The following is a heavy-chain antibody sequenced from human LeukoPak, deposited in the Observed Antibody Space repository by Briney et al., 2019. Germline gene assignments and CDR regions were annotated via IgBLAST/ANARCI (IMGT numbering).Heavy chain of an antibody. CDR2: ISAYNGNT. CDR1: GYTFTSYG. D-gene: IGHD4-23*01. Sequence: ASVKVSCKASGYTFTSYGISWVRQAPGQGLEWMGWISAYNGNTNYAQKLQGRVTMTTDTSTSTAYMELRSLRSDDTAVYYCARDSANYGGNSEVVYWGQGTLVTVSS. J-gene: IGHJ4*02. CDR3: ARDSANYGGNSEVVY. V-gene: IGHV1-18*01.